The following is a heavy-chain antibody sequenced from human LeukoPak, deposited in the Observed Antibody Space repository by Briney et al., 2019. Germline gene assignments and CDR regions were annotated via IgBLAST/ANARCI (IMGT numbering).Heavy chain of an antibody. Sequence: SETLSLTCSVSGVSISSYCWNWIRQSPGKRLEWIGYIYYNGNRAYNPSLKSRVSISVDTSKNQFSLKLSSVTAADTAVYYCARGGLTSNNWQLGYWGQGSLVTVSS. CDR1: GVSISSYC. CDR3: ARGGLTSNNWQLGY. J-gene: IGHJ4*02. V-gene: IGHV4-59*01. D-gene: IGHD1-1*01. CDR2: IYYNGNR.